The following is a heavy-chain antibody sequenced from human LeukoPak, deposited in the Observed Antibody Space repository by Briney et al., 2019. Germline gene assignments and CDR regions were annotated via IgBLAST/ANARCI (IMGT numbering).Heavy chain of an antibody. CDR2: ISYSGSV. D-gene: IGHD3-10*01. CDR3: ARGLGYGSGDSDNWFDP. CDR1: GGSISSTHYS. Sequence: SETLSPTCIVFGGSISSTHYSWGWIRQPPGKGLEWIGSISYSGSVYSNPSLDGRVTISVDTSKNQFSLKLNSVTAAVTAVYYCARGLGYGSGDSDNWFDPWGQGTLVTVSS. V-gene: IGHV4-39*01. J-gene: IGHJ5*02.